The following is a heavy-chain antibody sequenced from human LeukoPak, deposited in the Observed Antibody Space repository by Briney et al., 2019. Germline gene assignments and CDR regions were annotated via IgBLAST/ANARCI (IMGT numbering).Heavy chain of an antibody. D-gene: IGHD4-17*01. CDR1: GFTFSSYG. CDR3: AKDRYGDYGSSFDY. V-gene: IGHV3-30*18. Sequence: GGSLRLSCAASGFTFSSYGMHWVRQAPGKGLEWVAVIPYDGSNKYYADSVKGRFTISRDNSKNTLYLQMNSLTAEDTAVYYCAKDRYGDYGSSFDYWGQGTLVTVSS. J-gene: IGHJ4*02. CDR2: IPYDGSNK.